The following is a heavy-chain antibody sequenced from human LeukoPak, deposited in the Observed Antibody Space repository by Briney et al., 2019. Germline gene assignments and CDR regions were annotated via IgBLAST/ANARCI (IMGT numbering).Heavy chain of an antibody. CDR3: ARDPNGDYFGAFWFDP. CDR1: GFTFSSYA. Sequence: GGSLRLSCAASGFTFSSYAMSWVRQAPGKGLEWVSAIYGSGDGTHYADSVRGRFTISRDNSKNTLFLQMNSLRADDTAVYYCARDPNGDYFGAFWFDPRGQGTLVSVSS. V-gene: IGHV3-23*01. CDR2: IYGSGDGT. J-gene: IGHJ5*02. D-gene: IGHD4-17*01.